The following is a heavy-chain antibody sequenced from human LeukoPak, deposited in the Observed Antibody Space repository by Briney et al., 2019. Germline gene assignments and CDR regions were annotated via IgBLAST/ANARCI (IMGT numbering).Heavy chain of an antibody. CDR2: FDPEDGET. D-gene: IGHD5-18*01. V-gene: IGHV1-24*01. CDR1: GYTLTELS. Sequence: ASVKVSCKVSGYTLTELSMHWLRPAPGKGLEWMGGFDPEDGETIYAQKFQGRVTMTEDTSADTAYMELSSLRSEDTAVYYCATDLLQLWLAYWGQGTLVTVSS. J-gene: IGHJ4*02. CDR3: ATDLLQLWLAY.